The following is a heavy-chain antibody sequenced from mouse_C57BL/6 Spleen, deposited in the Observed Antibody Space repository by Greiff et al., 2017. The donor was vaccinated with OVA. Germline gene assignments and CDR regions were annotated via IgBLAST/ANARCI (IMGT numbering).Heavy chain of an antibody. CDR1: GYAFTNYL. V-gene: IGHV1-54*01. CDR3: ARRHYGSSYWYFDV. D-gene: IGHD1-1*01. CDR2: INPGSGGT. Sequence: VQLVESGAELVRPGTSVKVSCKASGYAFTNYLIEWVKQRPGQGLEWIGVINPGSGGTNYNEKFKGKATLTADKSSSTAYMQLSSLTSEDSAVYFCARRHYGSSYWYFDVWGTGTTVTVSS. J-gene: IGHJ1*03.